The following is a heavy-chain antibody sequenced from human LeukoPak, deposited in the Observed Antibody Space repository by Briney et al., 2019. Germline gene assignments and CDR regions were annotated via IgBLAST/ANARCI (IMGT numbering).Heavy chain of an antibody. J-gene: IGHJ6*03. V-gene: IGHV4-39*01. Sequence: SETLSLTCTVSGGSISSSSYYWGWIRQPPGKGLEWIGSIYYSGSTYYNPSLKSRVTISVDTSKNQFSLKLSSVTAADTAVYYCASQLRYFDWLHYYYYMDVWGKGTTVTISS. D-gene: IGHD3-9*01. CDR3: ASQLRYFDWLHYYYYMDV. CDR1: GGSISSSSYY. CDR2: IYYSGST.